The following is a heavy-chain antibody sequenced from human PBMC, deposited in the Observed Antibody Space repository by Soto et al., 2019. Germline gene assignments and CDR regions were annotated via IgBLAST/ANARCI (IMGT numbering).Heavy chain of an antibody. CDR3: ARALVVPAARAVDY. CDR2: ISSSSSTI. Sequence: GGSLRLSCAASGFTFSSYSMNWVRQAPGKGLEWVSYISSSSSTIYYADSVKGRFTISRDNAKNSLYLQMNSLRDEDTAVYYCARALVVPAARAVDYWGQGTLVTVSS. J-gene: IGHJ4*02. CDR1: GFTFSSYS. V-gene: IGHV3-48*02. D-gene: IGHD2-2*01.